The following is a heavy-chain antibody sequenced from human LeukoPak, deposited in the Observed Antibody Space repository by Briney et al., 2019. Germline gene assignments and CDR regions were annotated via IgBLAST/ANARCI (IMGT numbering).Heavy chain of an antibody. V-gene: IGHV3-30*02. D-gene: IGHD2-8*01. J-gene: IGHJ4*02. Sequence: PGGSLRLSCAASGFTFSNSGMHWVRQAPGEGLEWVAFIRYDGTNKYYADSVKGRFTISRDNAKTSLFLQMNSLRAEDTAVYYCARAGVTWGYDYWGQGTLVTVSS. CDR1: GFTFSNSG. CDR3: ARAGVTWGYDY. CDR2: IRYDGTNK.